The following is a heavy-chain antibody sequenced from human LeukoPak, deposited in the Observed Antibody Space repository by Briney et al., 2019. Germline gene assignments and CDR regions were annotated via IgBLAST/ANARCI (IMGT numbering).Heavy chain of an antibody. V-gene: IGHV3-15*01. J-gene: IGHJ3*02. CDR3: STGGPAFDI. Sequence: GGSLRLSCTVSGFTVSSNSMSWVRQAPGKGLEWIGRIKSKSNGGIIDYAAPVKGRVTISRDDSKNTVYLEMSSLRTQDTAVYYCSTGGPAFDIWGQGTMVTVSP. CDR1: GFTVSSNS. D-gene: IGHD4-23*01. CDR2: IKSKSNGGII.